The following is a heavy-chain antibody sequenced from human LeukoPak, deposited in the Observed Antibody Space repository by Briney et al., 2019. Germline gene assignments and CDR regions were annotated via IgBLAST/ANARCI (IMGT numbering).Heavy chain of an antibody. CDR3: ARDHVSGWYYFDY. CDR1: GGSISSSSYY. J-gene: IGHJ4*02. D-gene: IGHD6-19*01. CDR2: IYYSGST. V-gene: IGHV4-39*07. Sequence: SETLSLTCTVSGGSISSSSYYWGWIRQPPGKGLEWIGSIYYSGSTYYNPSLKSRVTISVDTSKNQFSLKLSSVTAADTAVYYCARDHVSGWYYFDYWGQGTLVTVSS.